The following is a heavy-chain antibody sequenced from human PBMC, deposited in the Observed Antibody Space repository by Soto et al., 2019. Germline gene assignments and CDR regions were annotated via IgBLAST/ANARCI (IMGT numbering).Heavy chain of an antibody. V-gene: IGHV2-5*02. CDR2: IYWDDDK. CDR3: XHSYYXXXGMDV. CDR1: GFSLSTSGVG. Sequence: QITLKESGPTLVKPTQTLTLTCTFSGFSLSTSGVGVGWIRQPPGKALEWLALIYWDDDKRYSPSLKSRLTITXXXXXXXXXXXXXXXXXXXXXXXXXXHSYYXXXGMDVWGQGTTVTVSS. J-gene: IGHJ6*02. D-gene: IGHD5-18*01.